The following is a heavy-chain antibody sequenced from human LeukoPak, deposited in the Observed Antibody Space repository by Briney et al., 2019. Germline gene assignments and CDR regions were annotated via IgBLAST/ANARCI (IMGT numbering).Heavy chain of an antibody. Sequence: GESLKISCKGSGYSFTSYWIGWVRQMPGKGLEWMGIIYPGGSETRYDPSFQGQVTISADSSTSTAYLQWSSLRASDTAMYYCARASRDGYNQNFDHWGQGTLDTVSS. V-gene: IGHV5-51*01. D-gene: IGHD5-24*01. CDR3: ARASRDGYNQNFDH. CDR2: IYPGGSET. J-gene: IGHJ4*02. CDR1: GYSFTSYW.